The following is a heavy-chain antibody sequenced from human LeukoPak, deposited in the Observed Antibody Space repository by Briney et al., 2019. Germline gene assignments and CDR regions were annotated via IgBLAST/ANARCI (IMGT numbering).Heavy chain of an antibody. CDR1: GFTFDDYA. CDR3: AKDFNGMATIIGFDY. V-gene: IGHV3-9*01. Sequence: GGSLRLSCAASGFTFDDYAMHWVRQAPGKGLEWVSGISWNSGSIGYADSVKGRFTISRDNAKNSLYLQVNSLRAEDTALYYCAKDFNGMATIIGFDYWGQGTLVTVSS. D-gene: IGHD5-24*01. CDR2: ISWNSGSI. J-gene: IGHJ4*02.